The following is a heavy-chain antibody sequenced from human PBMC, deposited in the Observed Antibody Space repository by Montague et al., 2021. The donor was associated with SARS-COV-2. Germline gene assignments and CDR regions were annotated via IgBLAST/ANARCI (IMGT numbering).Heavy chain of an antibody. CDR2: ISHGGTT. CDR1: SDSFSSSDW. CDR3: ARYGSYFEH. V-gene: IGHV4-4*02. J-gene: IGHJ4*02. D-gene: IGHD5-18*01. Sequence: SETLSLTCTVSSDSFSSSDWWSWVRQPPGKGLDWIGEISHGGTTNYKSSLKSRVTMSIDSSKNQFSLRLSSVTAADTAVYYCARYGSYFEHWGQGTLVTVSS.